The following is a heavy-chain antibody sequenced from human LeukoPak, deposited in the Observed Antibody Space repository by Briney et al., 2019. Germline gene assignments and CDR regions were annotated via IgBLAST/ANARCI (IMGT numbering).Heavy chain of an antibody. J-gene: IGHJ3*02. V-gene: IGHV3-7*01. D-gene: IGHD4-17*01. Sequence: PGGSLRLSCAASGFTFSSYGMSWVRQAPGKGLEWVANIKRDGSEKYYVDSVKGRFTISRDNAKNSLYLQMNSLRAEDTAVYYCARALTTYGELPDAFDIWGQGTMVTVSS. CDR2: IKRDGSEK. CDR1: GFTFSSYG. CDR3: ARALTTYGELPDAFDI.